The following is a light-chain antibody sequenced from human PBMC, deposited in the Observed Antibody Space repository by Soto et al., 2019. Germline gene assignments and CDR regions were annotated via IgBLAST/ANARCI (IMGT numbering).Light chain of an antibody. CDR3: QQVESYPPT. Sequence: IQLTQTPSSLSASVGDRVTITCRASQGISRFLSWYQQKPGKAPKLLIYAASSLQSGVPSRFSGSGFGTDFTLTITSLQPEDFATYYWQQVESYPPTFGGGTKVDIK. J-gene: IGKJ4*01. V-gene: IGKV1-9*01. CDR2: AAS. CDR1: QGISRF.